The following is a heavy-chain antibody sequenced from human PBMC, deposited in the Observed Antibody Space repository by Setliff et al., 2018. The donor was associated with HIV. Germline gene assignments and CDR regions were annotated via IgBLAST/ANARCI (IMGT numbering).Heavy chain of an antibody. V-gene: IGHV1-69*13. CDR1: GGTFSTYV. Sequence: GASVKVSCKPSGGTFSTYVISLVRQAPGQGLEWMGGIITIFGTPNYAQKFQDRVTITADESTTTVYMELNNLKFEDPAVYYCARARRDSYDRGWKSHYYIDVWGKGTTVTVSS. D-gene: IGHD3-22*01. CDR2: IITIFGTP. J-gene: IGHJ6*03. CDR3: ARARRDSYDRGWKSHYYIDV.